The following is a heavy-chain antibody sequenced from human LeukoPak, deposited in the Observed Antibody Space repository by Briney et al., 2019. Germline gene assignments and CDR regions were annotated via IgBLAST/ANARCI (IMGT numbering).Heavy chain of an antibody. J-gene: IGHJ6*02. V-gene: IGHV3-53*01. D-gene: IGHD4-17*01. Sequence: GGSLRLSCAASGFTVSSNYMSWVRQAPGKGLEWDSVIYSGGSTYYADSVKGRFTISRDNSKNTLYLQMNSLRAEDTAVYYCARDRGPDYGDYAGMDVWGQGTTVTVSS. CDR1: GFTVSSNY. CDR2: IYSGGST. CDR3: ARDRGPDYGDYAGMDV.